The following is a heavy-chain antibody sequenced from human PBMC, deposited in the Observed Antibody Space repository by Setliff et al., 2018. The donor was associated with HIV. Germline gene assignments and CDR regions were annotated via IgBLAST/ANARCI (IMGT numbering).Heavy chain of an antibody. D-gene: IGHD3-3*01. J-gene: IGHJ6*01. CDR2: VNPHSGDT. CDR3: ARAPTLFGVEYYYYFGMDV. V-gene: IGHV1-2*02. Sequence: ASVKVSCKASGYTFTGYYMHWVRQAPGQGLEWMGWVNPHSGDTNYAQKFQDRVTMTRDTSVNIAYMQLSRLRSDDTAVYYCARAPTLFGVEYYYYFGMDVWG. CDR1: GYTFTGYY.